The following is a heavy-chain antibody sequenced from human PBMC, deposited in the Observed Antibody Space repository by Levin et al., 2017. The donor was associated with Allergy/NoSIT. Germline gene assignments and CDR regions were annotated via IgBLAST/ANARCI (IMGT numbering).Heavy chain of an antibody. CDR2: ISYDGSNK. CDR1: GFTFSSYA. CDR3: ARTPLRTHGALDY. V-gene: IGHV3-30-3*01. Sequence: LSLTCAASGFTFSSYAMHWVRQAPGKGLEWVAVISYDGSNKYYADSVKGRFTISRDNSKNTLYLQMNSLRAEDTAVYYCARTPLRTHGALDYWGQGTLVTVSS. D-gene: IGHD4-17*01. J-gene: IGHJ4*02.